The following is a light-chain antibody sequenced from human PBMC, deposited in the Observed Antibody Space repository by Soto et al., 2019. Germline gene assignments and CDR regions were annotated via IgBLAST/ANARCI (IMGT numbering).Light chain of an antibody. CDR2: GAS. V-gene: IGKV3-15*01. J-gene: IGKJ4*01. CDR1: QSVSSN. CDR3: QQYHNWPPLT. Sequence: EIVMTQSPATLSVSPGERATLSCRASQSVSSNLAWYQQKPGQAPRLLIYGASPRATGIPARFSGSGSGTEFTLTISSLQSEDFAVYYCQQYHNWPPLTFGGGTKVEIK.